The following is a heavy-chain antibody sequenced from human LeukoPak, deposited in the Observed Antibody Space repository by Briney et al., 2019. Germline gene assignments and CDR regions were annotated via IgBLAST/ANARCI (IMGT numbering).Heavy chain of an antibody. CDR2: INSDGSST. D-gene: IGHD2-15*01. CDR1: GFTFSSYW. CDR3: AKHIVVVVAATNY. J-gene: IGHJ4*02. V-gene: IGHV3-74*01. Sequence: GGSLRLSCAASGFTFSSYWMHWVRQAPGKGLVWVSRINSDGSSTSYADSVKGRFTISRDNSKNTLYLQMHSLRAEDTAVYYCAKHIVVVVAATNYWGQGTLVTVSS.